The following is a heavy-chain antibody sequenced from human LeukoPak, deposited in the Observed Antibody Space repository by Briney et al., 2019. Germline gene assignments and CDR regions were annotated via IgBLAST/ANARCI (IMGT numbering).Heavy chain of an antibody. V-gene: IGHV3-74*01. Sequence: PGGSLRLSCAASGFTFSTYWMHWVRQAPGKGLVWVSRINGDGGSRNYADSVKGRFTISRDNAKNTLYLQMSSPRAEDTAVYYCASASSHRTAAGGDYWGQGTLVTVST. CDR3: ASASSHRTAAGGDY. D-gene: IGHD6-13*01. J-gene: IGHJ4*02. CDR2: INGDGGSR. CDR1: GFTFSTYW.